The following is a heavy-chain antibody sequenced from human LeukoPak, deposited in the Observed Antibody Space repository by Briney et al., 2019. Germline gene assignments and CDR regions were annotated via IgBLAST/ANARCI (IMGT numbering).Heavy chain of an antibody. D-gene: IGHD3-9*01. Sequence: SQTLSLTCAISGDSVSSNSAAWNWIRQSPSRGLEWLGRTYYRSKWYNDYAVSVKSRITINPDTSKIQYSLQPNSVTPEDTAVYYCARGPEYYDILTGYYIPPGAFDIWGQGTMVTVSS. CDR1: GDSVSSNSAA. J-gene: IGHJ3*02. CDR3: ARGPEYYDILTGYYIPPGAFDI. CDR2: TYYRSKWYN. V-gene: IGHV6-1*01.